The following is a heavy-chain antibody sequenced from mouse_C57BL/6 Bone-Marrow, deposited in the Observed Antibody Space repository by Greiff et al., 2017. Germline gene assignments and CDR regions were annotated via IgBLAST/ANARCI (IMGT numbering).Heavy chain of an antibody. V-gene: IGHV1-42*01. Sequence: VQLQQSGPELVKPGASVKISCKASGYSFTGYYMNWVKQRPGKSLEWIGEINPSTGGTTYNQKFKAKATLTVDKSSSTAYMQLKSLTSEDSAVYYCARGDGDGYGGFGYWGQGTLVTV. CDR1: GYSFTGYY. J-gene: IGHJ3*01. D-gene: IGHD1-1*02. CDR2: INPSTGGT. CDR3: ARGDGDGYGGFGY.